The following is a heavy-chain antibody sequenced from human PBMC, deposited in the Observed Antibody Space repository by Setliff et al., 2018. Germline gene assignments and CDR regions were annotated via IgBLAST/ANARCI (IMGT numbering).Heavy chain of an antibody. CDR1: GYTFTSYG. J-gene: IGHJ5*02. Sequence: ASVKVSCKASGYTFTSYGFSWVRQAPGQGLEWMGWISAYNGNTNYGQKYQGRVTMTTDTSTSTAYMELRSLRSDDTAVYYCAKDRVEVVVAAPQARFDPWGQGTRVTVSS. V-gene: IGHV1-18*01. CDR3: AKDRVEVVVAAPQARFDP. CDR2: ISAYNGNT. D-gene: IGHD2-15*01.